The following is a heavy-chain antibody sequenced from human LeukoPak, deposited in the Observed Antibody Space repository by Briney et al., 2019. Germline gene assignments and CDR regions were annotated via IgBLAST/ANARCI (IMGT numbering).Heavy chain of an antibody. V-gene: IGHV3-20*04. CDR1: GFTFDDYG. D-gene: IGHD4-11*01. J-gene: IGHJ4*02. Sequence: GGSLRLSCAASGFTFDDYGMSWVRQAPGKGLEWVSGINWNGGSTGYADSVKGRFTISRDNAKNSLYLQMNSLRAEDTAVYYCARDPATSTVTTLGYWGQGTLVTVSS. CDR3: ARDPATSTVTTLGY. CDR2: INWNGGST.